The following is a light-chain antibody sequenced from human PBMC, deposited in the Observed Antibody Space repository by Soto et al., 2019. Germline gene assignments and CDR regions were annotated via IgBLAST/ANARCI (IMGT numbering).Light chain of an antibody. V-gene: IGKV3-20*01. CDR2: RPS. J-gene: IGKJ1*01. Sequence: VCTHCPCTLSLSPGERAALSGRASQSVSDYLGWYQQKPGKPPRLLIYRPSSRATGIPDRFSGSGSGTDFTLPIRRLEPVDFAVYYCQQYGSSGTFAQRPKV. CDR3: QQYGSSGT. CDR1: QSVSDY.